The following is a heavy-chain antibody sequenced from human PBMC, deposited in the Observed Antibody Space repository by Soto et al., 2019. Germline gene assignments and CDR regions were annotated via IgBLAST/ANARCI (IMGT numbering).Heavy chain of an antibody. Sequence: QVQLVESGGGLVKPGGSLRPSCAASGLTFSDCYMNWMRQAPGKGLEWVSYISSSGSSINYAGSVKGRFTISRDNAKNSLYLQMNSLRAEDTAMYYCARVRFGERGYAMDVWGQGTTFTVSS. J-gene: IGHJ6*02. CDR3: ARVRFGERGYAMDV. CDR2: ISSSGSSI. D-gene: IGHD3-10*01. CDR1: GLTFSDCY. V-gene: IGHV3-11*01.